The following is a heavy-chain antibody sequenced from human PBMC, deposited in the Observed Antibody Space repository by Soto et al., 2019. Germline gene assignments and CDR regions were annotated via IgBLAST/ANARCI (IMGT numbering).Heavy chain of an antibody. CDR1: GLNVNTNY. CDR3: ASGPTLAARLGWNYFDP. D-gene: IGHD6-6*01. J-gene: IGHJ5*02. V-gene: IGHV3-53*01. Sequence: EVQLVESGGTVIQPGESLRLSCAASGLNVNTNYMTWVRQAPGKGLEWLSIIHGGGNKFYSDSVKGRFIISRDTSKNTVYLQMSSLTVDDTAVYYCASGPTLAARLGWNYFDPWGQGTLGTVAS. CDR2: IHGGGNK.